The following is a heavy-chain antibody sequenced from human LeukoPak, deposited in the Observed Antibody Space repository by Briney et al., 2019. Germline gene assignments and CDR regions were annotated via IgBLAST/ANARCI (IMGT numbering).Heavy chain of an antibody. J-gene: IGHJ5*02. Sequence: GASVKVSCKASGGTFSSYAISWVRQAPGQGLERLGRIIPIFGTANYAQKFQGRVTITTDESTSTAYMELSSLRSEDTAVYYCARVPPANPNWFDPWGQGTLVTVSS. CDR3: ARVPPANPNWFDP. CDR2: IIPIFGTA. CDR1: GGTFSSYA. V-gene: IGHV1-69*05.